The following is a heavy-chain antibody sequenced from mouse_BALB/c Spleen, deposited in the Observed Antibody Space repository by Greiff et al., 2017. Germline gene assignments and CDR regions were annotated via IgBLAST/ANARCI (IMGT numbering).Heavy chain of an antibody. Sequence: VHVKQSGPELVKPGASVKISCKASGYSFTGYYMHWVKQSHVKSLEWIGRINPYNGATSYNQNFKDKASLTVDKSSSTAYMELHSLTSEDSAVYYCALLQGFAYWGQGTLVTVSA. J-gene: IGHJ3*01. D-gene: IGHD1-1*01. CDR2: INPYNGAT. CDR1: GYSFTGYY. V-gene: IGHV1-31*01. CDR3: ALLQGFAY.